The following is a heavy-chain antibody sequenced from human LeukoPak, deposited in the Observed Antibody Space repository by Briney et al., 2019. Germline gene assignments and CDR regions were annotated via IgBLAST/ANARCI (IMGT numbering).Heavy chain of an antibody. J-gene: IGHJ3*02. V-gene: IGHV3-49*03. CDR3: SRTRISGIDGFDI. Sequence: GGSLRLSCTASGFTFSDYGVNWFRQAPGKGLEWVAFIRSKPYGGTAEYAASVKGRFSISRDDSTSIVYLQMNSLKTEDTALYYCSRTRISGIDGFDIWGQGTMVTVSS. CDR2: IRSKPYGGTA. D-gene: IGHD2-15*01. CDR1: GFTFSDYG.